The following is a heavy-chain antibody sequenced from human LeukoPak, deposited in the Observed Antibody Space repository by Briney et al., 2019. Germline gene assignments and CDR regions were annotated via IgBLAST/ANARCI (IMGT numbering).Heavy chain of an antibody. D-gene: IGHD1-14*01. J-gene: IGHJ4*02. Sequence: MGWISAYNGNTNYAQKLQGRVTMTTDTSTSTAYMELRSLRSDDTAVYYCARGDRYKKVGDYWGQGTLVTVSS. V-gene: IGHV1-18*01. CDR2: ISAYNGNT. CDR3: ARGDRYKKVGDY.